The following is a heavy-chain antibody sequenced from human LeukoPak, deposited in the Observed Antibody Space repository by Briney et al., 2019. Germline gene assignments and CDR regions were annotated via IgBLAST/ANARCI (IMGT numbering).Heavy chain of an antibody. D-gene: IGHD3-10*01. CDR2: IYYSGST. V-gene: IGHV4-59*12. CDR1: GGSINNYY. J-gene: IGHJ4*02. CDR3: ARGPRLYYYGSGSYDY. Sequence: SETLSLTCTVSGGSINNYYWSWIRQPPGKGLEWIGYIYYSGSTNYNPSLKNRVTISVDTSKNQFSLKLSSVTAADTAVYYCARGPRLYYYGSGSYDYWGQGTLVTVSS.